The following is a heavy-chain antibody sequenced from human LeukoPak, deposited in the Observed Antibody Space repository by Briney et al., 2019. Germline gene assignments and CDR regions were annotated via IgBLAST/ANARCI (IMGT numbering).Heavy chain of an antibody. CDR1: GGSISSYY. V-gene: IGHV4-4*07. CDR3: ARTYYYDSSGYYLSAFDI. Sequence: KPSETLSLTCTVSGGSISSYYWSWIRQPAGRGLEWIGRIYTSGSTNYNPSLKSRVTMSVDTSKNQFSLKLSSVTAADTAVYYCARTYYYDSSGYYLSAFDIWGQGTMVTVSS. D-gene: IGHD3-22*01. CDR2: IYTSGST. J-gene: IGHJ3*02.